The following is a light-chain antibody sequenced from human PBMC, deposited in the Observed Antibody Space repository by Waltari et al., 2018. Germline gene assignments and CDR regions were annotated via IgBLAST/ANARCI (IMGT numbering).Light chain of an antibody. CDR2: HNN. CDR3: QSYDGSLGGAV. CDR1: SSNIAAGYD. V-gene: IGLV1-40*01. Sequence: QSVLTQPPSVSGAPGQRVTSSCTGTSSNIAAGYDVLWYPQLPGTAPKLLIYHNNNRPSGVPDRFSGSKSGTSASLAITGLQAEDEADYYCQSYDGSLGGAVFGGGTQLTVL. J-gene: IGLJ7*01.